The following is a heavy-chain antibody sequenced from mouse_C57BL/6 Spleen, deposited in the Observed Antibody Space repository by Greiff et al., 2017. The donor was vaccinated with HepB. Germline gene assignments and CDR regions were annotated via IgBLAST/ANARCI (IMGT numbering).Heavy chain of an antibody. J-gene: IGHJ4*01. CDR3: ARCDGYYVFYYAMDY. D-gene: IGHD2-3*01. Sequence: EVQLQQSGPELVKPGASVKISCKASGYTFTDYYMNWVKQSHGKSLEWIGDINPNNGGTSYNQKFKGKATLTVDKSSSTAYMELRSLTSEDSAVYYCARCDGYYVFYYAMDYWGQGTSVTVSS. CDR2: INPNNGGT. V-gene: IGHV1-26*01. CDR1: GYTFTDYY.